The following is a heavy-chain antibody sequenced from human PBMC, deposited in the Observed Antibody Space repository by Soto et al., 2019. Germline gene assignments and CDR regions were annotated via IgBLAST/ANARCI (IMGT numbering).Heavy chain of an antibody. CDR1: GASISSYY. Sequence: SETLSLTCTVSGASISSYYWSWIRQPPGKGLEWLGYILYTGNTNYSPSLKSRVTMSADTSKNQVSLKLSAVTAADTAVYFCARAAYGSGSYYAPYYYYAMDVWGQGTTVT. CDR3: ARAAYGSGSYYAPYYYYAMDV. CDR2: ILYTGNT. D-gene: IGHD3-10*01. J-gene: IGHJ6*02. V-gene: IGHV4-59*01.